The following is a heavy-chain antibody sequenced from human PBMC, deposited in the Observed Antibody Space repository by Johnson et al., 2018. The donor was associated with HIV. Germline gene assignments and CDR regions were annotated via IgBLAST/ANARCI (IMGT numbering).Heavy chain of an antibody. CDR3: AQDGTLRAFDI. Sequence: EVQLVESGGGLVQPGGSLRLSCAASRFTFSSYAMNWVRQAPGKGLEWVSSISANGDSTYYADSVKGRFTISRDNPKNTFYLQMNSLRAEDTAIYYCAQDGTLRAFDIWGQGTMVTVSS. CDR2: ISANGDST. CDR1: RFTFSSYA. J-gene: IGHJ3*02. V-gene: IGHV3-23*04.